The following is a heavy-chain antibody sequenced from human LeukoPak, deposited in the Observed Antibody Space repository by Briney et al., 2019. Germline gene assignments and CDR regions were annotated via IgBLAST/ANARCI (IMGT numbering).Heavy chain of an antibody. CDR2: ISTDARTI. CDR1: GFSFSSNW. Sequence: HPGGSLRLSCAAAGFSFSSNWMHWVRHAPGKGLVWVSHISTDARTITYAGFVKGRFTISRDNAKNTLYLQMNSLRAEDTAVYYCAKVGNDFWSGYIRHPKDAFDIWGQGTMVTVSS. V-gene: IGHV3-74*01. CDR3: AKVGNDFWSGYIRHPKDAFDI. J-gene: IGHJ3*02. D-gene: IGHD3-3*01.